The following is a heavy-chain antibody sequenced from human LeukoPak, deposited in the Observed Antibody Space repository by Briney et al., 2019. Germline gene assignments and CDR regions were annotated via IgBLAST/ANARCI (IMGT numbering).Heavy chain of an antibody. CDR3: ARALGSSSWLFDP. D-gene: IGHD6-13*01. J-gene: IGHJ5*02. CDR1: GFTFSSYW. V-gene: IGHV3-74*01. Sequence: GGSLRLSCAASGFTFSSYWMHWVRQAPGKGLVWVSRINSDWNSTSYADSVKGRFTISRDNAKNTLYLQMNSLRAEDTAVYYCARALGSSSWLFDPWGQGTLVTVSS. CDR2: INSDWNST.